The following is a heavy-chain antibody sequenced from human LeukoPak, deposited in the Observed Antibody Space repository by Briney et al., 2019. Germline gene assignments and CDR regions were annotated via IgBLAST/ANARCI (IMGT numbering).Heavy chain of an antibody. CDR2: ISYDGSNK. D-gene: IGHD3-10*01. V-gene: IGHV3-30*01. Sequence: GRSLRLSCAASGFTFSSYAMHWVRQAPGKGLEWVAVISYDGSNKYYADSVKCRFTISRDNSKNTLYLQMNSLRAEDPAVYYCARDHHVAGSGSFFDYWGQGTLVTVSS. CDR1: GFTFSSYA. CDR3: ARDHHVAGSGSFFDY. J-gene: IGHJ4*02.